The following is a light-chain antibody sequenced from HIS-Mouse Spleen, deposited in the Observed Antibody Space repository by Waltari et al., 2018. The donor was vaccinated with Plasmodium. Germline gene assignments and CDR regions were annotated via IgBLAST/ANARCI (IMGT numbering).Light chain of an antibody. Sequence: SYGLTQPPSVSVSPGQPARITCSGDALPKKYAYWYQQKSGQAPVLVIYEDSKRPSGIPERFSGSSSGTMATLTISGAQVEDEADYYCYSTDSSGNHRVFGGGTKLTVL. CDR1: ALPKKY. CDR2: EDS. CDR3: YSTDSSGNHRV. V-gene: IGLV3-10*01. J-gene: IGLJ3*02.